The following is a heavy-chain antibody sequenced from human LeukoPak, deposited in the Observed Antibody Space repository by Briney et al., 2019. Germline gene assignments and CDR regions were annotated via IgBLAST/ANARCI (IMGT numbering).Heavy chain of an antibody. Sequence: SETLSLTCTVSGGSIGNYYWSWIRQPAGKGLEWIGRVYSSGSTNYNPSLKSRVTMSVDTSKNQFSLKLSSVTAADTAVYYCARHYCGGDCYSRWYFDLWGRGTLVTVSS. J-gene: IGHJ2*01. CDR2: VYSSGST. D-gene: IGHD2-21*02. CDR1: GGSIGNYY. V-gene: IGHV4-4*07. CDR3: ARHYCGGDCYSRWYFDL.